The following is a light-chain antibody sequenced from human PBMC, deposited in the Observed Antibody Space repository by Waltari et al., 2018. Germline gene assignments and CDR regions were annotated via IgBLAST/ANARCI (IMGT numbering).Light chain of an antibody. CDR2: SAS. Sequence: EIVLTQSPGTLSLSQGEKVTLSCRASQSVGLGYLAWYQQKPGQAPRLLIYSASSRATGIPDRFSGSGSGTDFTLSISGVESEDFAVYYCHHYGSSPFTFGQGTKLEV. CDR3: HHYGSSPFT. CDR1: QSVGLGY. V-gene: IGKV3-20*01. J-gene: IGKJ2*01.